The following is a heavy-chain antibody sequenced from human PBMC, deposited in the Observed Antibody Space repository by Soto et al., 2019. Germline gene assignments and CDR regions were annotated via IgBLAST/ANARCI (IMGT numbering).Heavy chain of an antibody. CDR3: ARTENIVLRGIDV. J-gene: IGHJ6*02. CDR1: GLSFSSYG. CDR2: ISGSGGST. D-gene: IGHD2-15*01. V-gene: IGHV3-23*01. Sequence: TVGSLRLSCADSGLSFSSYGMHWVRQAPGKGLEWVSAISGSGGSTYYADSVKGRFTISKDTSKNQVVLTMTNMDPADTATYYCARTENIVLRGIDVWGQGTTVNVSS.